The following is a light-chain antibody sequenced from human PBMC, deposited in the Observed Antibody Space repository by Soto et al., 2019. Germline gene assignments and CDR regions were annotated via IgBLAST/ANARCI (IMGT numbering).Light chain of an antibody. J-gene: IGLJ1*01. CDR1: GSDIGAYNF. V-gene: IGLV2-11*01. CDR2: DVS. Sequence: QSALAQPPSASGSPGQSVTISCTGSGSDIGAYNFVSWYQQHPGKAPKLMIFDVSKRPSGVPDRFSGSKSANTASLTISGLQAEDEADYYCCSYAGSYTYVFGTGTKLTVL. CDR3: CSYAGSYTYV.